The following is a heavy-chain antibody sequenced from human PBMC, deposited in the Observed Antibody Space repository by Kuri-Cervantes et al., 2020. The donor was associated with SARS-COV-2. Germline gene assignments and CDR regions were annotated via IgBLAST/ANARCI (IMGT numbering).Heavy chain of an antibody. CDR1: GYSISSGYY. Sequence: SQTLSLTCAVSGYSISSGYYWGWIRQPPGKGLEWIGSFYHSGNTYYNPSLKSRVTISVDTSKNQFSLKLSSVTAADTAVYHCTTLIDYWGQGALVTVSS. J-gene: IGHJ4*02. V-gene: IGHV4-38-2*01. CDR2: FYHSGNT. CDR3: TTLIDY.